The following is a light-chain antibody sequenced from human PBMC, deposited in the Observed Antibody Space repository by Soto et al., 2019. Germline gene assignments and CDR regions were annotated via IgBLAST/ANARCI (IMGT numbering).Light chain of an antibody. V-gene: IGKV1-33*01. Sequence: DIQMTQSPSSLSASVGDRVTITCRASQAISNYLNWYQQKPGKAPALLIYEGSQLETGVPSRFSGSGSGTDVTFAINNLQPEDIGTYYCQQYDNVPLTFGGGTKVEIK. CDR2: EGS. J-gene: IGKJ4*01. CDR3: QQYDNVPLT. CDR1: QAISNY.